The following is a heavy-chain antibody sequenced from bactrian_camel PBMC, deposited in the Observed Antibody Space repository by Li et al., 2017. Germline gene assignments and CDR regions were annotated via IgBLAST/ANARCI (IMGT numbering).Heavy chain of an antibody. D-gene: IGHD5*01. CDR3: AADPSRELWVGYPPYKY. CDR2: IDSPGNI. V-gene: IGHV3S55*01. Sequence: QLVESGGGSVQAGGSLKLSCLASGDTYRRYCMAWFRQSPGKERELVAHIDSPGNIVYADSVKGRFSISKDNTKNTLFLQMSSLKPEDTAVYYCAADPSRELWVGYPPYKYWGQGTQVTVS. J-gene: IGHJ4*01. CDR1: GDTYRRYC.